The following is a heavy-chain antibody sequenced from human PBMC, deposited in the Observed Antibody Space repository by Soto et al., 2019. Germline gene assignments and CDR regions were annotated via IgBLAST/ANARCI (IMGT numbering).Heavy chain of an antibody. CDR1: GFTFSDYG. D-gene: IGHD3-3*01. CDR2: ISYDGSNK. Sequence: GGSLRLSCAASGFTFSDYGMHWVRQAPGKGLEWVAVISYDGSNKYYADSVKGRFTISRDNSKNTLYLQMNSLRAEDTAVYYCARDREGYYDFWSGYADRDVHSYGMDFWGQGITVTLSS. J-gene: IGHJ6*02. CDR3: ARDREGYYDFWSGYADRDVHSYGMDF. V-gene: IGHV3-30*19.